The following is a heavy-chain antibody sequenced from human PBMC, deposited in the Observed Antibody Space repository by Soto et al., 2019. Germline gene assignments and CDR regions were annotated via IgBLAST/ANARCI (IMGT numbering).Heavy chain of an antibody. J-gene: IGHJ4*02. D-gene: IGHD3-9*01. CDR3: ARDPYERVSFVFYGFDY. V-gene: IGHV1-46*01. CDR2: INPSGGST. Sequence: ASVKVSCKASGYTFTSYYMHWVRQAPGRGLEWMGIINPSGGSTSYAQKFQGRVTMTRDTSTSTVYMELSSLRSEDTAVYYCARDPYERVSFVFYGFDYWGQGTLVTVSS. CDR1: GYTFTSYY.